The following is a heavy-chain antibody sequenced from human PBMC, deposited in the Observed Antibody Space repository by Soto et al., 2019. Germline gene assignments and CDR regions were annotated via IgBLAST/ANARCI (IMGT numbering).Heavy chain of an antibody. J-gene: IGHJ4*02. D-gene: IGHD3-3*01. CDR3: ATGTYERITIFGVVIPRGGHVDY. CDR1: GGTFSSYA. CDR2: IILIFGTA. V-gene: IGHV1-69*06. Sequence: ASVKVSCKASGGTFSSYAISWVRQAPGQGLEWMGGIILIFGTANSAQKFQGRVTMTEDTSTDTAYMELSSLRSEDTAVYYCATGTYERITIFGVVIPRGGHVDYWGQGTLVTVSS.